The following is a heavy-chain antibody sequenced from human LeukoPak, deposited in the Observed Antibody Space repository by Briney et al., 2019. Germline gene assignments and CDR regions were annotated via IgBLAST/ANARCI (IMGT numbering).Heavy chain of an antibody. V-gene: IGHV3-21*01. CDR3: ARVGSAAPVTSSGHTIDY. CDR1: GFTFSYAW. CDR2: ITSTSTYI. D-gene: IGHD3-22*01. Sequence: GGSLRLSCVASGFTFSYAWMNWVRQAPGKGLEWVSSITSTSTYIYYADSVKGRFTISRDNAKNSLYLQMNSLRVEDTAVYYCARVGSAAPVTSSGHTIDYWGQGTLVIVSS. J-gene: IGHJ4*02.